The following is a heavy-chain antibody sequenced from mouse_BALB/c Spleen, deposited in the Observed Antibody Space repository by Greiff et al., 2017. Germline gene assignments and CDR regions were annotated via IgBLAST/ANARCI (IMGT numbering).Heavy chain of an antibody. J-gene: IGHJ3*01. CDR1: GFTFSSFG. Sequence: EVQGVESGGGLVQPGGSRKLSCAASGFTFSSFGMHWVRQAPEKGLEWVAYISSGSSTIYYADTVKGRFTISRDNPKNTLFLQMTSLRSEDTAMYYCARYGYGWFAYWGQGTLVTVSA. D-gene: IGHD2-2*01. CDR2: ISSGSSTI. CDR3: ARYGYGWFAY. V-gene: IGHV5-17*02.